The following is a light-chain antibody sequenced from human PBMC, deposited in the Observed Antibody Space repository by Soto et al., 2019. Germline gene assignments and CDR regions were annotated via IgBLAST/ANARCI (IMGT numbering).Light chain of an antibody. CDR3: ETWGRSAWV. Sequence: QSVLTQSSSASASLGSSVTLTCTLSSGHSNDINAVHRQQPRKAPRYLMKLEGSGSYNKGSGIPVCCSGSSSAADRYLTVSKVEYEDEADYYCETWGRSAWVFGGGTKVTVL. CDR2: LEGSGSY. V-gene: IGLV4-60*02. CDR1: SGHSNDI. J-gene: IGLJ3*02.